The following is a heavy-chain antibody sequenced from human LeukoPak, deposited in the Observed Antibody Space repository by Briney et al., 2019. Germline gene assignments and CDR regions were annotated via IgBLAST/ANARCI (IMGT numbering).Heavy chain of an antibody. CDR1: GFTFSSYW. J-gene: IGHJ4*02. Sequence: GGSLRLSCAASGFTFSSYWMSWVRQAPGKGLEWVANIKQDGSEKYYVDSVKGRFTISRDNAKNSLYLQMNSLRAEDTAVYYCARDSEGYDFWSGYIEGDYFDYWGQGTLVTVSS. D-gene: IGHD3-3*01. V-gene: IGHV3-7*01. CDR3: ARDSEGYDFWSGYIEGDYFDY. CDR2: IKQDGSEK.